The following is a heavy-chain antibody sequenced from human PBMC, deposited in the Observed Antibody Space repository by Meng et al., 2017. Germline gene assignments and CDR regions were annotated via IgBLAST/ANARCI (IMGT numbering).Heavy chain of an antibody. Sequence: GGSLRLSCAASGFTFSSYWMHWVRQAPGKGLVWVSRINSDGSSTSYADSVKGRFTISRDNAKNTLYLQMNSLRAEDTAVYYCARDWNPWIQLWTTYYYYGMDVWGQGTMVTVSS. V-gene: IGHV3-74*01. D-gene: IGHD5-18*01. CDR2: INSDGSST. CDR3: ARDWNPWIQLWTTYYYYGMDV. CDR1: GFTFSSYW. J-gene: IGHJ6*02.